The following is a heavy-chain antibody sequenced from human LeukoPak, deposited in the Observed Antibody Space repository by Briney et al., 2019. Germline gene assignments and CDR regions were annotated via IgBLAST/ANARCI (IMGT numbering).Heavy chain of an antibody. CDR3: ARALTVADYYFDY. D-gene: IGHD6-19*01. J-gene: IGHJ4*02. Sequence: GGSLRLSCAASGFTFSSYWMHWVRQAPGKGLAWVSRINSDGSSKSYADSVKGRFTISRDNAKNTLYLQMNSLRAEDTAVYYCARALTVADYYFDYWGQGTLVTVSS. CDR2: INSDGSSK. CDR1: GFTFSSYW. V-gene: IGHV3-74*01.